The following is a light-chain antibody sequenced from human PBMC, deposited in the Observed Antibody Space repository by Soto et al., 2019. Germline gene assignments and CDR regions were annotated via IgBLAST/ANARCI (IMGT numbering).Light chain of an antibody. CDR1: QSLVYSDGNTY. V-gene: IGKV2-30*01. CDR2: KVS. Sequence: DVVMTQSPLSLPVTLGQPASISCRSSQSLVYSDGNTYLNWFQQRPGQSPRRLIYKVSNRDSGVPDRFSGSGSGTDFTLKISRVEAEDVGVYYCIHCTHCRGPFGQGTKVEVK. CDR3: IHCTHCRGP. J-gene: IGKJ1*01.